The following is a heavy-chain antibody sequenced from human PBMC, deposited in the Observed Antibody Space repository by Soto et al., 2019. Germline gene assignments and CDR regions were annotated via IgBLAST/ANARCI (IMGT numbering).Heavy chain of an antibody. CDR1: GGSFSGYY. J-gene: IGHJ5*02. V-gene: IGHV4-34*01. CDR2: INHSGST. CDR3: AGSGPLFWFDP. D-gene: IGHD3-3*01. Sequence: VQLQQWGAGLLKPSETLSLTCAVYGGSFSGYYWSWIRQPPGKGLEWIGEINHSGSTNYNPSLKSRVTISVDTFKNQFSLKLSSVTAADTAVYYCAGSGPLFWFDPWGQGTLVTVSS.